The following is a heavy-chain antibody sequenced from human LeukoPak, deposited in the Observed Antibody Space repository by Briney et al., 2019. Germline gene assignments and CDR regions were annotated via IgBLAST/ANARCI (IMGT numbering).Heavy chain of an antibody. Sequence: GGSLRLSCAASGFTFSSYAMSWVRQAPGKGLEWVSAISGSGGSTYYADSVKGRFTISRDNSKNTLYLQMNSLRAEDTAVYYCARDLGYCTNGVCHTRFDYWGQGTLVAVSS. V-gene: IGHV3-23*01. D-gene: IGHD2-8*01. CDR1: GFTFSSYA. CDR3: ARDLGYCTNGVCHTRFDY. CDR2: ISGSGGST. J-gene: IGHJ4*02.